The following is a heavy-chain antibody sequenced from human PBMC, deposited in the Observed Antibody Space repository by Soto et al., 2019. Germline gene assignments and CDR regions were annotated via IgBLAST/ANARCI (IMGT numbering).Heavy chain of an antibody. V-gene: IGHV1-18*01. D-gene: IGHD1-7*01. CDR3: VRDWNSLNYYYGMDV. CDR1: GYTFTSYG. J-gene: IGHJ6*02. CDR2: ISAYNGNT. Sequence: QIPLVQSGAEVKKPGASVKVSCKASGYTFTSYGISWVRQAPGQGLEWMGWISAYNGNTNYAQKLQGRVTMTTDTSTSTAYMGLRSLRSDDTAVYYCVRDWNSLNYYYGMDVWGQGTTVTVSS.